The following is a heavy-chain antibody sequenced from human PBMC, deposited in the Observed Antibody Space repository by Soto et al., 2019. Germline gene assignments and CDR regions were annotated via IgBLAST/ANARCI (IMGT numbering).Heavy chain of an antibody. CDR2: IYSGGST. V-gene: IGHV3-66*01. J-gene: IGHJ6*03. CDR3: ARAPSLGFYGDYHYYYYSMDV. D-gene: IGHD4-17*01. Sequence: EVQLVESGGGLVQPGGSLRLSCAASGFTVSSNYMSWVRQAPGKGLEWVSVIYSGGSTYYADSVKGRFTISRDNSKNTPYLQMNSLIAEDTAVYYCARAPSLGFYGDYHYYYYSMDVWGKGTTVTVSS. CDR1: GFTVSSNY.